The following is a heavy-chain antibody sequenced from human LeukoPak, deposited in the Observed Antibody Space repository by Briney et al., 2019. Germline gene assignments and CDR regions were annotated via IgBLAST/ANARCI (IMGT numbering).Heavy chain of an antibody. V-gene: IGHV3-30-3*01. CDR2: ISYDGSNK. CDR1: GFTFSSYA. J-gene: IGHJ4*02. CDR3: ARDGPDDSIDY. D-gene: IGHD3-22*01. Sequence: GRSLRLSCAASGFTFSSYAMHWVRQAPGKGLEWVAVISYDGSNKYYADSVKGRFTIPRDNSKNTLYLQMNSLRAEDTAVYYCARDGPDDSIDYWGQGTLVTVSS.